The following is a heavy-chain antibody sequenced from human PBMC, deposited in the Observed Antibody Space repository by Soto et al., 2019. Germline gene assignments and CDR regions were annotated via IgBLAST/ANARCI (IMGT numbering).Heavy chain of an antibody. CDR3: ARGPPARYCSSTSCYAYYYYYGMDV. CDR1: GGTFSSYA. Sequence: AASVKVSCKASGGTFSSYAISWVRQAPGQGLEWMGGIIPIFGTANYAQKFQGRVTITADESTSTAYMELSSLRSEDTAVYYCARGPPARYCSSTSCYAYYYYYGMDVWGQGTTVTSP. D-gene: IGHD2-2*01. V-gene: IGHV1-69*13. CDR2: IIPIFGTA. J-gene: IGHJ6*02.